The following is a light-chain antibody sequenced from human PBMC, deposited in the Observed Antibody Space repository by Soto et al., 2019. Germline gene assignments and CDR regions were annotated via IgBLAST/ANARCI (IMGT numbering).Light chain of an antibody. CDR1: QSVSSY. CDR2: DAS. V-gene: IGKV3-11*01. J-gene: IGKJ5*01. CDR3: HKRSKRPT. Sequence: EIVLTQSPATLSLSPGERATLSCRASQSVSSYLAWYQQKPGQAPRLLIYDASNRATGIPARFSGSGSGTDFTITISSLEPEDFAFYYCHKRSKRPTFGQGTRLEIK.